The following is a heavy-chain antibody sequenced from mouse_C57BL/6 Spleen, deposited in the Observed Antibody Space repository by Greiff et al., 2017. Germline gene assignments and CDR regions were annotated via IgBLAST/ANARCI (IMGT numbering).Heavy chain of an antibody. Sequence: EVQLVESGEGLVKPGGSLKLSCAASGFTFSSYAMSWVRQTPEKRLEWVAYISSGGDYIYYADTVKGRFTISRDNARNTLYLQMSSLKSEDTAMYYCTREVATTADFDVWGTGTTVTVSS. D-gene: IGHD1-2*01. J-gene: IGHJ1*03. CDR2: ISSGGDYI. CDR1: GFTFSSYA. V-gene: IGHV5-9-1*02. CDR3: TREVATTADFDV.